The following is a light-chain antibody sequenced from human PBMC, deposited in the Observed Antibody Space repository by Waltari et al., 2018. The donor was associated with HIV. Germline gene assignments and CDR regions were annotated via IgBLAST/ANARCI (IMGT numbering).Light chain of an antibody. CDR2: AAS. CDR3: QQYGTSPYT. Sequence: DNVLTQSPGTLSLSPGARATLSCRASRSVSSNYLTWYQQRPGRAPRLLIYAASTRATAIPDRFSGSGSGTDFTLTISRLEPEDFAVYYCQQYGTSPYTFGQGTKVEI. J-gene: IGKJ2*01. V-gene: IGKV3-20*01. CDR1: RSVSSNY.